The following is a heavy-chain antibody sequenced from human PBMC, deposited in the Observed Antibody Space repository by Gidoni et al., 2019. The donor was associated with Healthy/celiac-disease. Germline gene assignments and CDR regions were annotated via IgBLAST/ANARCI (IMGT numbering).Heavy chain of an antibody. CDR2: INSDGSST. J-gene: IGHJ6*02. Sequence: EVQLVGSGGGLVQPGGSMRLSCEASGFTSSSYLMHWVRQAPGKGLVWVSRINSDGSSTSYADSVKGRFTISRDNAKNTLYLQMNSLRAEDTAVYYCARELPNADYYGMDVWVQGTTVTVSS. CDR3: ARELPNADYYGMDV. D-gene: IGHD2-2*01. V-gene: IGHV3-74*01. CDR1: GFTSSSYL.